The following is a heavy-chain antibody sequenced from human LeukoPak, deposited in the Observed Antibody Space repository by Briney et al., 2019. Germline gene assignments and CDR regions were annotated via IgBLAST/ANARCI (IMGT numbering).Heavy chain of an antibody. V-gene: IGHV3-33*01. CDR3: ASRHCSGGDCYFAGADPFDH. Sequence: PGGSLRLSCAASGFIFSNYDMHWVRQAPGKGPEWVAVIWYDGSDKHYADSVQGRFTISRDNSKNSLYLQMNSLRAEDTALYYCASRHCSGGDCYFAGADPFDHWGQGTLVTVSS. J-gene: IGHJ4*02. CDR2: IWYDGSDK. CDR1: GFIFSNYD. D-gene: IGHD2-21*01.